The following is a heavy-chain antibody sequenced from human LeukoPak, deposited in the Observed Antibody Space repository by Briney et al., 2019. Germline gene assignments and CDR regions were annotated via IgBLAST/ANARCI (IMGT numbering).Heavy chain of an antibody. J-gene: IGHJ4*02. CDR3: ARDYDSPGRFDY. D-gene: IGHD5-12*01. CDR1: GGTFSSYA. Sequence: SVKVSCKASGGTFSSYAISWVRQAPGQGLEWMGGIIPIFGTANYAQKFQGRVTMTRDTSTSTVYMELSSLRSEDTAVYYCARDYDSPGRFDYWGQGTLVTVSS. V-gene: IGHV1-69*05. CDR2: IIPIFGTA.